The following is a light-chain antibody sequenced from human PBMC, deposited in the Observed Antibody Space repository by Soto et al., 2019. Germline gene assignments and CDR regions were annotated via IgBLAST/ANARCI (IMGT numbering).Light chain of an antibody. CDR1: QSVTSNY. V-gene: IGKV3-20*01. J-gene: IGKJ1*01. CDR3: QQYGSSPWT. Sequence: EVVLTQSPGTLSLSPGERATLACRASQSVTSNYLGWYQQKRGQAPRLLVYGASNRATGIPDRFSGSGSGTDFTLIISRLEPEDFAVYYCQQYGSSPWTFGQGTKVEIK. CDR2: GAS.